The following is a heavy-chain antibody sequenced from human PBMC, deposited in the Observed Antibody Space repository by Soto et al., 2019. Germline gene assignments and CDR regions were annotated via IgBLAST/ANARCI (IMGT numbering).Heavy chain of an antibody. D-gene: IGHD6-19*01. V-gene: IGHV1-24*01. CDR3: AKKQWLANWFDP. Sequence: ASVKVSCKVSGYTLTELSMHWVRQAPGKGLEWMGGFDPEDGETIYAQKFQGRVTMTEDTSTDTAYMELSSLRSEDTAVYYCAKKQWLANWFDPWGQGTLVTVSS. J-gene: IGHJ5*02. CDR2: FDPEDGET. CDR1: GYTLTELS.